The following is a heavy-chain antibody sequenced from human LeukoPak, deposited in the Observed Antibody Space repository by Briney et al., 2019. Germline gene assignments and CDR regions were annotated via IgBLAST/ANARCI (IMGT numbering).Heavy chain of an antibody. D-gene: IGHD6-19*01. CDR1: GFTFSSCA. CDR2: ISGSGGIT. CDR3: ARERDSSGWYGRYYYYMDV. V-gene: IGHV3-23*01. J-gene: IGHJ6*03. Sequence: HPGGSLRLSCAASGFTFSSCAMNWVRQAPGKGLEWVSGISGSGGITHYADSVRGRFTISRDNSKNTLYLQMNSLRAEDTAVYYCARERDSSGWYGRYYYYMDVWGKGTTVTISS.